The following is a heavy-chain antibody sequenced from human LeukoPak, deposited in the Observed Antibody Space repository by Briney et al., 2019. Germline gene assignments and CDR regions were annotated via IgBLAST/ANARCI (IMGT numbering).Heavy chain of an antibody. J-gene: IGHJ4*02. D-gene: IGHD6-19*01. CDR2: IYSGGST. CDR1: GFTVSSNY. Sequence: GGSLRLSCAASGFTVSSNYMSWVRQAPGKGLEWVSVIYSGGSTYYADSVKGRFTISRDNSKNTLYLQMNSLRAEDTAVYYCASIGAPDLYSSGDCWGQGTLVTVSS. CDR3: ASIGAPDLYSSGDC. V-gene: IGHV3-66*01.